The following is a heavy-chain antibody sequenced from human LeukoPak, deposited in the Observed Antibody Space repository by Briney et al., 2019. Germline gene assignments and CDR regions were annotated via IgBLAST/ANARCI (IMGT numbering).Heavy chain of an antibody. J-gene: IGHJ4*02. D-gene: IGHD5-12*01. CDR2: ISSSLSTI. Sequence: GGSLLLSCAASGFTFSSYNMNWARQAPGKGVEWVSYISSSLSTIYYADSAKGRFTISRDKAKNSLYLQMNSLRDEDTAVYYCARDVGGYGTKGSYFDYWGQGTLVTVSS. CDR1: GFTFSSYN. CDR3: ARDVGGYGTKGSYFDY. V-gene: IGHV3-48*02.